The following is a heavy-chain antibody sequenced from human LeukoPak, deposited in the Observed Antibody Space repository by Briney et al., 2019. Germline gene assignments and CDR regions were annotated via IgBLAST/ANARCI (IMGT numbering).Heavy chain of an antibody. CDR3: AIGYSYGFDY. CDR2: IHHSGST. D-gene: IGHD5-18*01. V-gene: IGHV4-38-2*02. J-gene: IGHJ4*02. CDR1: GYSISSGYF. Sequence: PSETLSLTCTVSGYSISSGYFWGWFRQPPGKGLEWIGTIHHSGSTYYNSSLKSRLIISVDTSKNQFSLKLSSVTAADTAVYYCAIGYSYGFDYWGQGTLVTVSS.